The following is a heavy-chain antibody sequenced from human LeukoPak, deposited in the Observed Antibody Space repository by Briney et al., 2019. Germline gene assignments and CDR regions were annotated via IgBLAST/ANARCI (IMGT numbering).Heavy chain of an antibody. Sequence: GGSLRLSCAASGFTFSSYEMNWVRQAPGKGLEWVSYISTSGNYIYYADSVKGRFTISRDNAKNSLYLQMKSLRAEDSAVYYCAIHSSGWYQGFYWGQGTLLTVSS. V-gene: IGHV3-21*01. CDR3: AIHSSGWYQGFY. D-gene: IGHD6-19*01. J-gene: IGHJ4*02. CDR2: ISTSGNYI. CDR1: GFTFSSYE.